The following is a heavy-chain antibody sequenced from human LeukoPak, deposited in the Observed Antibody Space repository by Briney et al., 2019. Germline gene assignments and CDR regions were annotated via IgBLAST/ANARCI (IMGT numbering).Heavy chain of an antibody. Sequence: GGSLSLSCEASGFIFSTYSMHWVRQAPGKGLEGVSFISSGSSTIYDADSVKGRFNISRDNAKNSLCIQMNSLRAEDTAVYYCARGTYCSNTTCYPLGVFDVWGQRTMVTVSS. CDR1: GFIFSTYS. CDR3: ARGTYCSNTTCYPLGVFDV. CDR2: ISSGSSTI. J-gene: IGHJ3*01. D-gene: IGHD2-2*01. V-gene: IGHV3-48*01.